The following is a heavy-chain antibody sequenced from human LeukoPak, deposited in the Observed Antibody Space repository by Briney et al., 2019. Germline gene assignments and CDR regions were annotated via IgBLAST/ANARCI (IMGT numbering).Heavy chain of an antibody. CDR2: ISSSSSYI. J-gene: IGHJ3*02. V-gene: IGHV3-21*01. CDR3: ARDSVLRFLESPLNDAFDI. D-gene: IGHD3-3*01. CDR1: GFTFSSYS. Sequence: GGSLRLSCAASGFTFSSYSMNWVRQAPGKGLEWVSSISSSSSYIYYADSVKGRFTISRDNAKNSLYLQMNSLRAEDTAVYYCARDSVLRFLESPLNDAFDIWGQGTMVTVSS.